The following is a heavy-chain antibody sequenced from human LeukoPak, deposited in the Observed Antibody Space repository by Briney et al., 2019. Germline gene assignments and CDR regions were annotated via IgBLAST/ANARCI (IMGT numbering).Heavy chain of an antibody. CDR3: ARGYSSSWANYYYYGMDV. V-gene: IGHV1-69*04. CDR1: GGTFNSYA. CDR2: IIPILGIA. J-gene: IGHJ6*02. Sequence: SVTVSCKASGGTFNSYAISWVRQAPGQGLEWMGRIIPILGIANYAQKFQGRVTITADKSTSTAYMELSSLRSGDTAVYYCARGYSSSWANYYYYGMDVWGQGTTVTVSS. D-gene: IGHD6-13*01.